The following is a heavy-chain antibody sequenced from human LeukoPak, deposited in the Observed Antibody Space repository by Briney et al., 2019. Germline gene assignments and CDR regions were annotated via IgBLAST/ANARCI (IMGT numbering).Heavy chain of an antibody. Sequence: GGSLRLSCAASGFTFDDYAMHWVRQAPGKGLEWVSGISWNSGSIGYADSVKGRFTISRDNAKNSLYLQMNSLRAEDTALYYCAKDHKRQAPSYCGGDCYYPNWGQGTLVTVSS. CDR1: GFTFDDYA. J-gene: IGHJ4*02. V-gene: IGHV3-9*01. CDR3: AKDHKRQAPSYCGGDCYYPN. D-gene: IGHD2-21*02. CDR2: ISWNSGSI.